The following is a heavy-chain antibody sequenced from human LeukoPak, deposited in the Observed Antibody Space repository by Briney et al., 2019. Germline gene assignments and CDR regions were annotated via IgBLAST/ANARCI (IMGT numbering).Heavy chain of an antibody. J-gene: IGHJ4*02. V-gene: IGHV3-7*03. Sequence: GGSLRLSCAASGFTFSSYWMSWVRQAPGKGLEWVANIKQDGSEKYYVDSVKGRFTISRDNAKNSLYLQMDSLKTEDTAMYYCTRDRRDTSGWYGGFDYWGQGTLVTVSS. CDR1: GFTFSSYW. CDR2: IKQDGSEK. CDR3: TRDRRDTSGWYGGFDY. D-gene: IGHD6-19*01.